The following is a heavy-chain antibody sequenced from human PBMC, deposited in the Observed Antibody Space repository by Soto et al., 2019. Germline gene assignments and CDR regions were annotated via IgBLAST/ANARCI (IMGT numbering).Heavy chain of an antibody. CDR1: GFTFSSYS. J-gene: IGHJ6*02. V-gene: IGHV3-21*01. CDR2: ISSSSSYI. D-gene: IGHD5-12*01. CDR3: AREWEDIVAKTTHRDYGMDV. Sequence: KAGGSLRLSCAASGFTFSSYSMNWVRQAPGKGLEWVSSISSSSSYIYYADSVKGRFTISRDNAKNSLYLQMNSLRAEDTAVYYCAREWEDIVAKTTHRDYGMDVWGQGTTVTVSS.